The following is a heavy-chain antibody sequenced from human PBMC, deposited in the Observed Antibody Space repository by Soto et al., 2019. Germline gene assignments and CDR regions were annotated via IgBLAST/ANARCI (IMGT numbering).Heavy chain of an antibody. V-gene: IGHV4-34*01. J-gene: IGHJ4*02. CDR1: GGSFSGYY. CDR2: INHSGST. CDR3: ARDKITGLFAY. D-gene: IGHD2-8*02. Sequence: QVQLQQWGAGLLKPSETLSLTCAVYGGSFSGYYWTWIRQPPGTGLEWIGEINHSGSTNYNPSLKXRXTXSXNTSKNQFSRTLTSVTAADTAVYYCARDKITGLFAYWGQGTLVTVSS.